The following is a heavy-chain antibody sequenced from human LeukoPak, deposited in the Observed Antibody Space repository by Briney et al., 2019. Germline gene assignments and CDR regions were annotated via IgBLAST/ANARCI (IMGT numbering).Heavy chain of an antibody. Sequence: PSETLSLTCTVSGGSISNYYWSWLRQPPGMGLEWMGYIHYSGRTNYNPSLKSRVTMSVDTSKKQLSLKLTSMTAADTAVYYCARQLGATECNYGMDVWGPGTTVTVSS. CDR2: IHYSGRT. CDR1: GGSISNYY. V-gene: IGHV4-59*01. CDR3: ARQLGATECNYGMDV. D-gene: IGHD1-26*01. J-gene: IGHJ6*02.